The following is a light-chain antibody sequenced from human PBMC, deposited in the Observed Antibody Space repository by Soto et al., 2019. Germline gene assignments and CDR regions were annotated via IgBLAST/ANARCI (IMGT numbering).Light chain of an antibody. J-gene: IGLJ2*01. V-gene: IGLV2-23*01. Sequence: QSVLTQPASVSGSPGQSITISCTGTSSDIGSYNLVSWYQQHPGKAPKLMIYEASKRPSGVSDRFSGSKSGNTASLTISGLQAEDEADYYCGSYAGQSTVVFGGGTKLTVL. CDR2: EAS. CDR3: GSYAGQSTVV. CDR1: SSDIGSYNL.